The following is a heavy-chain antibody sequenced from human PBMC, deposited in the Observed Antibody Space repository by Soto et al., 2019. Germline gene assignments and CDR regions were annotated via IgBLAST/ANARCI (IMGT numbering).Heavy chain of an antibody. CDR3: ARSVEGHFDY. D-gene: IGHD6-19*01. Sequence: GGSLRLSCAASGFKFSIYSMNWVRQAPGKGLEWSAYITSDTKTIKYGDSVKGRFTISRDNAKNSVYLQMNSLSDDDTAVYYCARSVEGHFDYWGQGTLVTV. J-gene: IGHJ4*02. CDR2: ITSDTKTI. CDR1: GFKFSIYS. V-gene: IGHV3-48*02.